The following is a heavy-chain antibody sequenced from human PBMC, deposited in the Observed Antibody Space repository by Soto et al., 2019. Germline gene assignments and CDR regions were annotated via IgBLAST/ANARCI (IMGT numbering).Heavy chain of an antibody. V-gene: IGHV3-7*03. CDR1: GFTFSGYW. CDR3: ARAPYCTGGSCSSRVPDY. CDR2: IKRDGSEI. Sequence: GGSLRLSCAASGFTFSGYWMSWVRQAPGKGLEWVANIKRDGSEIYYVDSVKGRFTISRDNAKDSLYLQMNSLRAEDTAVYYCARAPYCTGGSCSSRVPDYWGQGTLVTVSS. D-gene: IGHD2-15*01. J-gene: IGHJ4*02.